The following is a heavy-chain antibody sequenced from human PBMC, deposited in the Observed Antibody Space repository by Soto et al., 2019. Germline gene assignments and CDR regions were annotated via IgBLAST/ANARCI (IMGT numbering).Heavy chain of an antibody. D-gene: IGHD2-2*01. V-gene: IGHV1-69*06. CDR2: IIPIFGTA. J-gene: IGHJ6*02. CDR1: GGTFSSYA. Sequence: ASVKVSCKASGGTFSSYAISWVRQAPGQGLEWMGGIIPIFGTANYAQRFQGRVTITADKSTSTAYMELSSLRSEDTAVYYCARLGYCSSTSCPRHSYYGMDVWGQGTTVTVSS. CDR3: ARLGYCSSTSCPRHSYYGMDV.